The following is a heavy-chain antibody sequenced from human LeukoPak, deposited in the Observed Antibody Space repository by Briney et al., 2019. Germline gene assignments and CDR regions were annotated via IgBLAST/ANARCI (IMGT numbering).Heavy chain of an antibody. CDR2: ISGSGGST. CDR1: GFDFDNYA. J-gene: IGHJ4*02. Sequence: GGSLRLSCAGSGFDFDNYAMSWVRQAPGKGLEWVSAISGSGGSTYYADSVKGRFTISRDNSKNTLYLQMNSLRAEDTAVYYCAKAIAVAGQFDYWGQGTLVTVSS. D-gene: IGHD6-19*01. V-gene: IGHV3-23*01. CDR3: AKAIAVAGQFDY.